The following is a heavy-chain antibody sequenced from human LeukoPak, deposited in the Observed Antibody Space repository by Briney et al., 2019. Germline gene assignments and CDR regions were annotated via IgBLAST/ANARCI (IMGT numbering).Heavy chain of an antibody. CDR2: IIPIFGTA. CDR3: ARVALGRRWLQTSYYYGMDV. Sequence: ASVKVSCKASGGTFSSYAISWVRQAPGQGLEWMGGIIPIFGTANYAQKFQGRVTITADESTSTAYMELSSLRSEDTAVYHCARVALGRRWLQTSYYYGMDVWGQGTTVTVSS. V-gene: IGHV1-69*01. J-gene: IGHJ6*02. D-gene: IGHD5-24*01. CDR1: GGTFSSYA.